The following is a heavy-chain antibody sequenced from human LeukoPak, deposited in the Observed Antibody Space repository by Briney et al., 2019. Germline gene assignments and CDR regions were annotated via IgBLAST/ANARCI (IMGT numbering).Heavy chain of an antibody. J-gene: IGHJ4*02. CDR3: ARVIGGYSYGYPDY. CDR1: GLTFSSYW. D-gene: IGHD5-18*01. Sequence: GGSLSLSCAASGLTFSSYWMHWVRQAPGKGVVWVSRINSDGSSTSYADSVKGRFTISRDNAKNTLYLQMNSLRAEDTAVYYCARVIGGYSYGYPDYWGQGTLVTVPS. V-gene: IGHV3-74*01. CDR2: INSDGSST.